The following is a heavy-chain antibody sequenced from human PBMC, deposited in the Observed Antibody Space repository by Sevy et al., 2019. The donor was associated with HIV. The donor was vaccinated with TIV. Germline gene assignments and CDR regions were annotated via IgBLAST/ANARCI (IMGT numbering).Heavy chain of an antibody. CDR2: INPNSGGT. J-gene: IGHJ4*02. CDR1: GYTFTGYY. CDR3: ARGMVRGVSALYYFDY. D-gene: IGHD3-10*01. V-gene: IGHV1-2*02. Sequence: SCKASGYTFTGYYMHWVRQAPGQGLEWMGWINPNSGGTNYAQKCQGRVTMTRDTSISTAYMELSRLRSDDTAVYYCARGMVRGVSALYYFDYWGQGTLVTVSS.